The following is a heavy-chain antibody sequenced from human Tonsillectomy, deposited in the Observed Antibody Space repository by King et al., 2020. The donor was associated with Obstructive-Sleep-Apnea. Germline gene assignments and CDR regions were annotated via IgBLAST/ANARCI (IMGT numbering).Heavy chain of an antibody. CDR3: ARDGTYYDFWSGYSHFDY. Sequence: QLVQSGAEVKKPGASVKVSCKASGYTFTSYGISWVRQAPGQGLEWMGWISAYNGNTNYAQKLQGRVTMTTDTSTSTAYMELRSLRSDDTAVYYCARDGTYYDFWSGYSHFDYWGQGTLVTVSS. J-gene: IGHJ4*02. V-gene: IGHV1-18*04. D-gene: IGHD3-3*01. CDR1: GYTFTSYG. CDR2: ISAYNGNT.